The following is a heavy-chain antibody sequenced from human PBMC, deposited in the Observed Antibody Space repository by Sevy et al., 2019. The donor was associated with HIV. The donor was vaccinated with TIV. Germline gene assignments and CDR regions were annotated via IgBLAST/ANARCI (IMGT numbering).Heavy chain of an antibody. D-gene: IGHD2-2*01. CDR1: GFTFTSSA. Sequence: ASVKVSCKASGFTFTSSAVQWVRQARGQRLEWIGWIVVGSGNTNYAQKFQERVTITRDMSTSTAYMELSSLRSEETAVHYCAASPPKYCSSTSCYADYYYGMDVWGQGTTVTVSS. J-gene: IGHJ6*02. CDR3: AASPPKYCSSTSCYADYYYGMDV. V-gene: IGHV1-58*01. CDR2: IVVGSGNT.